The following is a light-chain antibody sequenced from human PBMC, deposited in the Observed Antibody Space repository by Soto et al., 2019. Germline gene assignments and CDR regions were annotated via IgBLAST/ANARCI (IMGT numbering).Light chain of an antibody. Sequence: DIQMTQSPSTLSASVGDRVTITCRASQSVGKWLAWYQQKPGKAPKVLISEASGLERGVPPRFSGSGSGTEFTLTISSLQPDDFATYFCQQYDTYVWTFGRGTTVEIK. V-gene: IGKV1-5*01. CDR3: QQYDTYVWT. J-gene: IGKJ1*01. CDR2: EAS. CDR1: QSVGKW.